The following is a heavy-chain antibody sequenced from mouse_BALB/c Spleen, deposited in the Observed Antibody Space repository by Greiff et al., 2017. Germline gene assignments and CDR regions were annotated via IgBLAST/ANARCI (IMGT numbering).Heavy chain of an antibody. Sequence: QVQLKQSGAELAKPGASVKMSCKASGYTFTSYWMHWVKQRPGQGLEWIGYINPSTGYTEYNQKFKDKATLTADKSSSTAYMQLSSLTSEDSAVYYCASITTVVAPPYWGQGTTLTVSS. CDR2: INPSTGYT. CDR1: GYTFTSYW. J-gene: IGHJ2*01. CDR3: ASITTVVAPPY. V-gene: IGHV1-7*01. D-gene: IGHD1-1*01.